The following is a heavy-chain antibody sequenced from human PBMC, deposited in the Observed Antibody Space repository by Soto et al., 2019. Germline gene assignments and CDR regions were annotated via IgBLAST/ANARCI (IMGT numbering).Heavy chain of an antibody. J-gene: IGHJ4*02. CDR3: GRVMIGTSRHTDSDY. CDR2: VNHSGEA. CDR1: GGSFRNYY. Sequence: PSETLSLPCGVYGGSFRNYYWIWVRQPPGKGLEWIGEVNHSGEATYNPSLKSRVTVSKDTSKNQFSLKVASVTAADTAIYYCGRVMIGTSRHTDSDYWGQGTQVTVSS. V-gene: IGHV4-34*01. D-gene: IGHD2-2*01.